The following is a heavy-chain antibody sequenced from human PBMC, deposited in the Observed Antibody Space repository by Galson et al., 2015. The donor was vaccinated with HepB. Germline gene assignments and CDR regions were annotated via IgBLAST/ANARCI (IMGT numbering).Heavy chain of an antibody. CDR2: ISYDGSSGTI. V-gene: IGHV3-30*03. CDR3: AVNMRRGTSDY. Sequence: SLRLSCAVSGIIFNSYAMDWVRQAPGKGLEWVAFISYDGSSGTIYYTDSVKGRFTISRDNSKNTVYLQMDSLSAEDTAQYYCAVNMRRGTSDYWGQGTLVTVSS. J-gene: IGHJ4*02. D-gene: IGHD1-1*01. CDR1: GIIFNSYA.